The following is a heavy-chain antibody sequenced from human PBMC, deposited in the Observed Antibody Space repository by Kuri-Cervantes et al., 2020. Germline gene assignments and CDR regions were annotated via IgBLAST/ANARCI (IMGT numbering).Heavy chain of an antibody. CDR1: GYTFTGYY. Sequence: ASVKVSCKASGYTFTGYYMHWVRQAPGKGLEWMGGFDPEDGETIYAQKFQGRVTMTEDTSTDTAYMELSSLRSEDTAVYYCATVEHCSSTSCYTFDPWGQGTLVTVSS. V-gene: IGHV1-24*01. CDR2: FDPEDGET. CDR3: ATVEHCSSTSCYTFDP. D-gene: IGHD2-2*02. J-gene: IGHJ5*02.